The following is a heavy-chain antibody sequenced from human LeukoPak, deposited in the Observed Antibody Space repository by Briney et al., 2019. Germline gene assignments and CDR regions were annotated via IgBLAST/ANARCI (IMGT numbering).Heavy chain of an antibody. J-gene: IGHJ6*02. CDR3: ARDRSLDYYDSSGYSYYYYYGMDV. D-gene: IGHD3-22*01. CDR2: INPSGGST. V-gene: IGHV1-46*01. Sequence: ASVKVSCKASGYTFTSYYMHWVRQAPGQGLEWMGIINPSGGSTSYARKFQGRVTMTRDTSTSTVYMELSSLRSEDTAVYYCARDRSLDYYDSSGYSYYYYYGMDVWGQGTTVTVSS. CDR1: GYTFTSYY.